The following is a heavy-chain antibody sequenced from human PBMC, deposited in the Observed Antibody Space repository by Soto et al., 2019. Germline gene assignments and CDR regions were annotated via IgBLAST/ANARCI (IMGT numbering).Heavy chain of an antibody. D-gene: IGHD4-17*01. CDR2: LLRSGSTT. J-gene: IGHJ4*02. V-gene: IGHV3-23*01. CDR3: AKDAVSGDGIWLLDS. Sequence: GGSLRLSCAASGFTFTNYAMTWARQAPGKGLEWVSSLLRSGSTTYYADSVKGRFTISSDISANSLYLQMDSLRAEDTAVYYCAKDAVSGDGIWLLDSWGQGTVVTAPQ. CDR1: GFTFTNYA.